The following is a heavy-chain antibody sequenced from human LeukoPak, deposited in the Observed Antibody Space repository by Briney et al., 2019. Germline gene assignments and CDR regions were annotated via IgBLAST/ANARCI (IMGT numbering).Heavy chain of an antibody. D-gene: IGHD5-18*01. V-gene: IGHV3-30*01. Sequence: GGSLRLSCAVSRFTSSTYAMSWVRQAPGKGLEWVAVISYDGSNKYYADSVKGRFTISRDNSKNTLYLQMNSLRAEDTAVYYCARDFGYSYGLAYYFDYWGQGTLVTVSS. CDR2: ISYDGSNK. J-gene: IGHJ4*02. CDR1: RFTSSTYA. CDR3: ARDFGYSYGLAYYFDY.